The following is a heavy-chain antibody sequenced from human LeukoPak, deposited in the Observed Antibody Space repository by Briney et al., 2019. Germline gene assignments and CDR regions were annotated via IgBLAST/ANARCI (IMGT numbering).Heavy chain of an antibody. Sequence: PGGSLRLSCAASGFTFSSYAMHWVRQAPGKGLEWVAVISYDGSNKYYADSVKGRFTISGDNSKNTLYLQMNSLRAEDTAVYYCASILGGYSYGRLDYWGQGTLVTVSS. J-gene: IGHJ4*02. CDR1: GFTFSSYA. CDR3: ASILGGYSYGRLDY. CDR2: ISYDGSNK. D-gene: IGHD5-18*01. V-gene: IGHV3-30*01.